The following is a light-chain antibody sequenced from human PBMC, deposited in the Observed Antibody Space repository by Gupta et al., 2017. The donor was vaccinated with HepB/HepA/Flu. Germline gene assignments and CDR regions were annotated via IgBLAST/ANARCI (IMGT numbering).Light chain of an antibody. V-gene: IGLV2-14*01. CDR3: QGFNRISDVEV. CDR2: DVN. J-gene: IGLJ2*01. Sequence: QSALIQPASVSGSPGHAITISCTGTTSDVVGYNHVCWYQQYSGKAPILIMYDVNYRPSGIPERFSGSNSGNTASLTINGVEAGDEADYYCQGFNRISDVEVFGGGTKLTVL. CDR1: TSDVVGYNH.